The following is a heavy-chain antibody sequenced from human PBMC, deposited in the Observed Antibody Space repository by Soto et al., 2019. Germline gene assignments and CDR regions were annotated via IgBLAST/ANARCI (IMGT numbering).Heavy chain of an antibody. CDR3: AHSRRAVMRNCSGGICYIFDY. J-gene: IGHJ4*02. D-gene: IGHD2-15*01. V-gene: IGHV2-5*02. CDR2: IYWDDDK. Sequence: QITLKESGPTLVKPTQTLTLTCTFSGFSLSTSGVGVGWIRQPPGKALEWLALIYWDDDKRYSPSLKSRLTITKDTSKNQVVLTMTNMDPVDTATYYCAHSRRAVMRNCSGGICYIFDYWGQGTLVTVSS. CDR1: GFSLSTSGVG.